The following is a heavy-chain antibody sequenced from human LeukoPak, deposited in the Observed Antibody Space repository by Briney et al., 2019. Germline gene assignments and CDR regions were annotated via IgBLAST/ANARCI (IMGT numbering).Heavy chain of an antibody. J-gene: IGHJ4*02. CDR3: VIGIVGALTFDY. Sequence: AEGSLRLSCAASGFTSSSYSMNWVRQAPGKGLEWVSYISSSSSTIYYADSVKGRFTISRDNAKNSLYLQMNSLRDEDTAVYYCVIGIVGALTFDYWGQGTLVTVSS. V-gene: IGHV3-48*02. CDR1: GFTSSSYS. D-gene: IGHD1-26*01. CDR2: ISSSSSTI.